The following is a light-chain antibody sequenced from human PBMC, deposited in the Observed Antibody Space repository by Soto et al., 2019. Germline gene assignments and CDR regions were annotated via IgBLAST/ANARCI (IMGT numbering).Light chain of an antibody. V-gene: IGLV1-40*01. Sequence: QSVLTQPPSVSGAPGQKVTISCTGGSSNIGAGYDVNWYQQLPGTAPKLLISGISDRPSGVPDRFSGSKSGTSASLAITGLQAEDETDYYCQSFDSCLSGYVFGTGTKLTVL. CDR3: QSFDSCLSGYV. J-gene: IGLJ1*01. CDR1: SSNIGAGYD. CDR2: GIS.